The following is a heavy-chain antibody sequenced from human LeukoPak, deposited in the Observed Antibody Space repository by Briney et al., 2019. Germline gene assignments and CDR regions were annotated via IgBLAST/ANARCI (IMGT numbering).Heavy chain of an antibody. CDR2: IFHSGTT. Sequence: SETPSLTCTVSGGSISSSDYYWGWIRQPPGKGLEWIGNIFHSGTTYYDPSLKSRVIISVDTSKNQFSLKLSSVTAADTALYYCARHNFRNGYNRPFDYWGQGTLVTVSS. CDR1: GGSISSSDYY. V-gene: IGHV4-39*01. D-gene: IGHD5-24*01. CDR3: ARHNFRNGYNRPFDY. J-gene: IGHJ4*02.